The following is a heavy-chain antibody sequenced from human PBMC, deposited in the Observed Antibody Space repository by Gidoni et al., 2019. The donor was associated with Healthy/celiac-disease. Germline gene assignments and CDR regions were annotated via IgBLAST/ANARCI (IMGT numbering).Heavy chain of an antibody. CDR1: GGTFSSYA. Sequence: QVQLVQSGAEVQKPGSSVKVSCKASGGTFSSYAISWVRQAPGQGLEWMGGIIPIFGTANYAQKFQGRVTITADESTSTAYMELSSLRSEDTAVYYCARAGRSSSWYYFDYWGQGTLVTVSS. CDR3: ARAGRSSSWYYFDY. D-gene: IGHD6-13*01. CDR2: IIPIFGTA. J-gene: IGHJ4*02. V-gene: IGHV1-69*01.